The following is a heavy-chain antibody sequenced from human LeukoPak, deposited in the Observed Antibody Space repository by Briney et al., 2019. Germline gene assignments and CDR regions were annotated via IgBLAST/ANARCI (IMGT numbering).Heavy chain of an antibody. CDR1: GFTFGDFA. Sequence: GGSLRLSCTASGFTFGDFAMSWFRQAPGKGLEWVSAISGSGGYTYFADSVKGRFTISRDNSKNTLYLQMNSLRAEDTAIYYCAKLLASGSSSYYYYGMDVWGQGTTVTVSS. CDR3: AKLLASGSSSYYYYGMDV. CDR2: ISGSGGYT. D-gene: IGHD3-10*01. J-gene: IGHJ6*02. V-gene: IGHV3-23*01.